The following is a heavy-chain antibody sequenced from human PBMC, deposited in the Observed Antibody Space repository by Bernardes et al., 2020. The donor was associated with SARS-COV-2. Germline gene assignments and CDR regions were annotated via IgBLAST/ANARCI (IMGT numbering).Heavy chain of an antibody. J-gene: IGHJ4*02. CDR3: ARHAGGAWYYDSSGYPDY. CDR2: IYYSGNA. D-gene: IGHD3-22*01. V-gene: IGHV4-39*01. Sequence: SETLYLTCTVSGGSISSSSYYWGWIRQPPGKGLEWIGSIYYSGNAYYNPSLKNRVTISVDTSKNQLSLKLSSVTAADTAVYYCARHAGGAWYYDSSGYPDYWGQGTLVTVSS. CDR1: GGSISSSSYY.